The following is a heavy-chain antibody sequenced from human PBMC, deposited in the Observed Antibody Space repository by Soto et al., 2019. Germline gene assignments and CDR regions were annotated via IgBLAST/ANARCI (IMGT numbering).Heavy chain of an antibody. CDR3: VRDAGGYSGYDRLDYYYVMDV. CDR2: INPNSGGT. V-gene: IGHV1-2*04. J-gene: IGHJ6*01. Sequence: GASVKVSCKASGYTFTGYYMHWVRQAPGQGLEWMGWINPNSGGTNYAQKFQGWVTMTRDTSISTAYMELSRQRSDDTAVDYCVRDAGGYSGYDRLDYYYVMDVWGQGTTGTVSS. CDR1: GYTFTGYY. D-gene: IGHD5-12*01.